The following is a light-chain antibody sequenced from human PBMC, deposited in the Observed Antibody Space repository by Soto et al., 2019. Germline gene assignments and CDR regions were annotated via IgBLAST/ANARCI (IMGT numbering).Light chain of an antibody. V-gene: IGKV1-17*01. Sequence: DIQMTQSPSTLSGSVGDRVTITCRASQTISSWLAWYQQKPGKAPKRLIYAASSLQSGVPPRFSGSGSGTEFTLTISSLQPEDFATYFCLQRNAYPRTFGQGTKVDIK. CDR2: AAS. CDR3: LQRNAYPRT. J-gene: IGKJ1*01. CDR1: QTISSW.